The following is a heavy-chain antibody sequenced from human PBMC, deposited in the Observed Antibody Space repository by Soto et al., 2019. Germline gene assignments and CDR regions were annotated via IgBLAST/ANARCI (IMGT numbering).Heavy chain of an antibody. V-gene: IGHV4-31*03. Sequence: QVQLQESGPGLVKPSKTLSLTCTVSGGSISGGGYYWSWTRQQPGKGLEWIGYTSYSGSTYYNPSLKSRVTISVDTSKNQFSLKLSSVTAADTAVYYCARGVLHWGQGTLITVSS. CDR1: GGSISGGGYY. CDR2: TSYSGST. J-gene: IGHJ4*02. CDR3: ARGVLH. D-gene: IGHD1-26*01.